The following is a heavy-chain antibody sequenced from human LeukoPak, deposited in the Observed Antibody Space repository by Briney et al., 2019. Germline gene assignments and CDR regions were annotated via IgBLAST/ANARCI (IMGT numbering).Heavy chain of an antibody. J-gene: IGHJ4*02. Sequence: GGSLRLSCAASGFIFSDYYMSWIRQAPGKGLEWVSYISSGGNIIYYADSVKGRFTISRDNAKNSLSLQMNSLRAEDTAVYYCAKLAKYFYGSETYYFFEHWGQGTPVTASS. D-gene: IGHD3-10*01. CDR2: ISSGGNII. V-gene: IGHV3-11*04. CDR3: AKLAKYFYGSETYYFFEH. CDR1: GFIFSDYY.